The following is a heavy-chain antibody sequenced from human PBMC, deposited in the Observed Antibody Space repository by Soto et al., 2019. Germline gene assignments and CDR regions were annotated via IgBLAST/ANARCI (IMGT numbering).Heavy chain of an antibody. CDR1: GSTLTSSY. V-gene: IGHV1-46*01. CDR2: INPSGGST. J-gene: IGHJ4*02. D-gene: IGHD2-2*01. Sequence: ASVTGSCTGSGSTLTSSYMRWVRNAPGQGLEWMGIINPSGGSTSYAQKFQGRVTMTRDTSTSTVYMELSSLRSEDTAVYYCARDRIVVVPAAPPFDYWGQGTLVTGSS. CDR3: ARDRIVVVPAAPPFDY.